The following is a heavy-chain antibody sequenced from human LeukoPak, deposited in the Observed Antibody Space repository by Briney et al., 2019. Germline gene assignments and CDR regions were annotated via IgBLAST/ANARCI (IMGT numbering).Heavy chain of an antibody. CDR3: AKETLLWGTFDI. CDR1: GFTFSSYW. CDR2: IKQDGSAK. V-gene: IGHV3-7*03. D-gene: IGHD2-21*01. Sequence: GGSLRLSCAASGFTFSSYWMSWVRQAPGKGLEWVANIKQDGSAKYYVDSVKGRFTISRDNSKNTLYLQMNSLRAEDTAIYYCAKETLLWGTFDIWGQGTMVTVSS. J-gene: IGHJ3*02.